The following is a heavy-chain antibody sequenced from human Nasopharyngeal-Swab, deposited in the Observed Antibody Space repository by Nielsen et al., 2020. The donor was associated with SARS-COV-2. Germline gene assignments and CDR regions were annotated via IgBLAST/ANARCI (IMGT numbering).Heavy chain of an antibody. CDR3: AKVSHVLRLLEWLLYRDTSDMDV. CDR1: GFTFSSYA. V-gene: IGHV3-23*01. D-gene: IGHD3-3*01. J-gene: IGHJ6*03. Sequence: GGSLRLSCAASGFTFSSYAMSWVRQAPGKGLEWVSAISGSGGSTYYADSVKGRFTISRDNSKNTLYLQMNSLRAEDTAVYYCAKVSHVLRLLEWLLYRDTSDMDVWGKGTTVTVSS. CDR2: ISGSGGST.